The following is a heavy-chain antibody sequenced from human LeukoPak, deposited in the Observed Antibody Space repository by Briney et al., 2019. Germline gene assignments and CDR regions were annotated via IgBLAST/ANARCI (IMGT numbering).Heavy chain of an antibody. D-gene: IGHD3-10*01. CDR2: MNPNSGNT. Sequence: ASVKVSCKASGYTFTSYDINWVRQATGQGLEWIVWMNPNSGNTGYAQKFQGIVTMTRNTSLSTAYMEPSSLRSEDTDVYYCAKLAGPTMVRGFSWFDPWGQGTLVTVSS. J-gene: IGHJ5*02. CDR1: GYTFTSYD. V-gene: IGHV1-8*01. CDR3: AKLAGPTMVRGFSWFDP.